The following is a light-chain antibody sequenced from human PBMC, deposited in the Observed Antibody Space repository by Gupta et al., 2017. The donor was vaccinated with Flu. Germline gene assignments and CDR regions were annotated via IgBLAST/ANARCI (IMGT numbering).Light chain of an antibody. CDR2: KDT. CDR3: QSADSTSTYYV. Sequence: YELTQPLSVSVSPGQTARITCSGDALPNQYVYWFQQKPGQAPALRIYKDTERPSGIPERFSASGSGTTVTLTISGVQAEDEADYYCQSADSTSTYYVFGAGTKLTVL. V-gene: IGLV3-25*03. J-gene: IGLJ1*01. CDR1: ALPNQY.